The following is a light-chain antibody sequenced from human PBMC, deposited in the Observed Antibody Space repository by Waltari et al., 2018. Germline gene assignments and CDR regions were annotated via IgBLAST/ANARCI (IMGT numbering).Light chain of an antibody. Sequence: QSALTQPASVSGSPGQSITISCPGTSNDIGGYSYFSWYQLHPLKAPKLIIYDVRQRPSGVSDRFSGSKSGNTASLTISGLQAEDEADYYCCSYVHGGNLLFGGGTKLTVL. CDR2: DVR. V-gene: IGLV2-23*02. CDR1: SNDIGGYSY. J-gene: IGLJ3*02. CDR3: CSYVHGGNLL.